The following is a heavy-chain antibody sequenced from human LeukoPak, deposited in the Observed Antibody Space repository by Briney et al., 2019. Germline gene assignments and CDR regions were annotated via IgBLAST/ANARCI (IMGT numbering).Heavy chain of an antibody. CDR1: GFTFITYT. V-gene: IGHV3-23*01. CDR3: AKDLLGRDYYDSSGSDAFDI. D-gene: IGHD3-22*01. J-gene: IGHJ3*02. CDR2: ISGSGGST. Sequence: GGSLRLSCAASGFTFITYTMSWVRQAPGKGLEWVSAISGSGGSTYYADSVKGRFTISRDNSKDTLYLQMDSLRAEDTAVYYCAKDLLGRDYYDSSGSDAFDIWGQGTMVTVSS.